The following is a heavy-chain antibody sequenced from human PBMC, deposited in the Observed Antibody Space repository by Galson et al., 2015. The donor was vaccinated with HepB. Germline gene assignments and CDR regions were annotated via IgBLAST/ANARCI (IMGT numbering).Heavy chain of an antibody. CDR2: ISSSSSTI. J-gene: IGHJ4*02. CDR3: ARDAPPNYYGSGSPPDY. CDR1: GFTFSSYS. V-gene: IGHV3-48*04. D-gene: IGHD3-10*01. Sequence: SLRLSCAASGFTFSSYSMNWVRQAPGKGLEWVSYISSSSSTIYYADSVKGRFTISRDNAKNSLYLQMNSLRAEDTAVYYCARDAPPNYYGSGSPPDYWGQGTLVTVPS.